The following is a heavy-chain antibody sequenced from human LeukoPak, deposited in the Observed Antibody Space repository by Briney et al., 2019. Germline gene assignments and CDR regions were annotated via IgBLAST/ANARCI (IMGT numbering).Heavy chain of an antibody. D-gene: IGHD1-26*01. V-gene: IGHV1-8*01. Sequence: ASVRVSCKASGYTFSGYDINWVRQAIGQGLEWMGWMNPSTGDTGYAQKFRGRVTMTRNTSVDTAFMELSGLGFEDTAIYYCTRGSLSGSSRDYWGQGTLVTVSS. J-gene: IGHJ4*02. CDR3: TRGSLSGSSRDY. CDR2: MNPSTGDT. CDR1: GYTFSGYD.